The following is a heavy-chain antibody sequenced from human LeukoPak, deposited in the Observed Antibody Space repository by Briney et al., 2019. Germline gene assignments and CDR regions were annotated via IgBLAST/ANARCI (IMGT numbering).Heavy chain of an antibody. CDR2: IVVGSGNT. CDR1: GDTFIPYT. D-gene: IGHD6-13*01. J-gene: IGHJ4*02. Sequence: SVKVSCKASGDTFIPYTFSWVRQARGQRLEWIGWIVVGSGNTNYAQKFQERVTITRDMSTSTAYMELSSLRSEDTAVYYCATTGPDSSSWYSPFGYWGQGTLVTVSS. V-gene: IGHV1-58*01. CDR3: ATTGPDSSSWYSPFGY.